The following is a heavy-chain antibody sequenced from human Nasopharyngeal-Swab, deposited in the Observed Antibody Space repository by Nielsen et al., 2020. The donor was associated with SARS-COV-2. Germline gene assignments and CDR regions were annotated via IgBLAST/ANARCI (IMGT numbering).Heavy chain of an antibody. V-gene: IGHV1-46*01. Sequence: ASVKVSCKASGYTFTSYYMHRVRQAPGQGLEWMGIINPSGGSTSYAQKFQGRVTMTRDTSTSTVYMELSSLRSEDTAVYYCARDRGVNDYVWGSYRKSDAFDIWGQGTMVTVSS. CDR2: INPSGGST. CDR1: GYTFTSYY. D-gene: IGHD3-16*02. J-gene: IGHJ3*02. CDR3: ARDRGVNDYVWGSYRKSDAFDI.